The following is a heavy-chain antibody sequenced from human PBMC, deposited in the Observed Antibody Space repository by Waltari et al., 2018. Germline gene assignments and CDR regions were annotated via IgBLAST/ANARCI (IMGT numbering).Heavy chain of an antibody. V-gene: IGHV4-38-2*02. J-gene: IGHJ5*02. D-gene: IGHD3-16*01. CDR3: AEEGEFRAGLCES. CDR2: IYHTGST. CDR1: GPSVNNDFY. Sequence: QVQLRESGPGLVRSSETLSLSCTVSGPSVNNDFYWAWIRQSPGGGLEWIARIYHTGSTHHKSSLKSRVSISTDMSTKQFFLTLTHLTASDTAVYYCAEEGEFRAGLCESWGQGTLVSVSS.